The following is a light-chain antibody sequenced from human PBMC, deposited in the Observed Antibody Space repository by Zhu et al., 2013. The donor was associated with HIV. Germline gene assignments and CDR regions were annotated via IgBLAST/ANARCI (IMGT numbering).Light chain of an antibody. Sequence: SYELTQPPSMSVSPGQTASITCSGNKLGDKYVCWYQQKAGQSPVVVIYQDTKRPSGIPERFSGSNSGNTATLTISGTQAMDEADYYCQAWDSSIVVFGGGTKLTVL. CDR1: KLGDKY. J-gene: IGLJ2*01. V-gene: IGLV3-1*01. CDR3: QAWDSSIVV. CDR2: QDT.